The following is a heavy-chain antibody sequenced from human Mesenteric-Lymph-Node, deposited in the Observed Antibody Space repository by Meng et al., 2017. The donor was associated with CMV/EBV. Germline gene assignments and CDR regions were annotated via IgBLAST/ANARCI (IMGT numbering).Heavy chain of an antibody. Sequence: ASVKVSCKASGGTFSNYAISWVRQATGQGLEWLGWMNPNTGNAGYALNFQGRVTMTRDTSISTAYMELSSLRSDDTAVYYCARFWAGGTNLDYWGRGTLVTVSS. V-gene: IGHV1-8*02. CDR1: GGTFSNYA. J-gene: IGHJ4*02. CDR2: MNPNTGNA. CDR3: ARFWAGGTNLDY. D-gene: IGHD3-16*01.